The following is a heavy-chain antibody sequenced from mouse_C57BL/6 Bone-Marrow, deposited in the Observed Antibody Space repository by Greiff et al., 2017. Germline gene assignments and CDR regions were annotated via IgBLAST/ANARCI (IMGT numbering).Heavy chain of an antibody. J-gene: IGHJ4*01. D-gene: IGHD2-1*01. CDR1: GYTFTSYW. CDR2: IHPNSGST. Sequence: VQLQQPGAELVKPGASVKLSCKASGYTFTSYWMHWVKQRPGQGLEWIGMIHPNSGSTNYNEKFKSKATLTVDTSSSTAYMQLSSLTSEDSAVYYCASPKLPPYDAMDYWGQGTSVTVSS. V-gene: IGHV1-64*01. CDR3: ASPKLPPYDAMDY.